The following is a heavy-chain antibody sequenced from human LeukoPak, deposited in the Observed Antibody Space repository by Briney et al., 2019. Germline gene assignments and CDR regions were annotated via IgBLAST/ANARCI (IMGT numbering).Heavy chain of an antibody. J-gene: IGHJ4*02. V-gene: IGHV4-59*12. CDR1: GGSISSYY. CDR3: SRESGAFCPFGY. Sequence: SETLSLTCTVSGGSISSYYWSWIRQPPGKGLEWIAYISYSGSTNNNPSLRSRVTISLDTSKNHFSLKLSSVTAADTAIYYCSRESGAFCPFGYWGQGTLVIVPP. D-gene: IGHD1-26*01. CDR2: ISYSGST.